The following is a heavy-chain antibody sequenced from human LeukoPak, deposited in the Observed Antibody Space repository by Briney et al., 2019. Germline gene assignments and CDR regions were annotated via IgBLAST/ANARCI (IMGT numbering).Heavy chain of an antibody. Sequence: SETLSLTCAVYGGSFSGYYWGWIRQPPGKGLEWIGEINHSGSTNYNPSLKSRVTISVDTSKNQFSLKLSSVTAADTAVYYCARGDDFWSGYNWFDPWGQGTLVTVSS. D-gene: IGHD3-3*01. J-gene: IGHJ5*02. V-gene: IGHV4-34*01. CDR1: GGSFSGYY. CDR2: INHSGST. CDR3: ARGDDFWSGYNWFDP.